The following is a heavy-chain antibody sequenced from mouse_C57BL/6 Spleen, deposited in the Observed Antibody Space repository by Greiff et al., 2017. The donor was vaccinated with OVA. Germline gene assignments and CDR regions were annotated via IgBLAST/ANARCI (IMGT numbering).Heavy chain of an antibody. CDR1: GYAFSSSW. V-gene: IGHV1-82*01. Sequence: QVQLKESGPELVKPGASVKISCKASGYAFSSSWMNWVKQRPGKGLEWIGRIYPGDGDTNYNGKFKGKATLTADKSSSTAYMQLSSLTSEDSAVYFCARSEGYYFDYWGQGTTLTVSS. CDR2: IYPGDGDT. CDR3: ARSEGYYFDY. J-gene: IGHJ2*01.